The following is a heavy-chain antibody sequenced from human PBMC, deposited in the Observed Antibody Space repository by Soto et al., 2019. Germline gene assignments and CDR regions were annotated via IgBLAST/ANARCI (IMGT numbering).Heavy chain of an antibody. V-gene: IGHV4-34*01. CDR2: INHSGST. CDR1: GGSFSGYY. D-gene: IGHD3-16*01. J-gene: IGHJ6*03. CDR3: ARGLPNVHIQARSYYYYYYMDV. Sequence: QVQLQQWGAGLLKPSETLSLTCAVYGGSFSGYYWSWIRQPPGKGLEWIGEINHSGSTNYNPSLKSRVTISVDTSKNQFSLKLSSVTAADTAVYYCARGLPNVHIQARSYYYYYYMDVWGKGTTVTVSS.